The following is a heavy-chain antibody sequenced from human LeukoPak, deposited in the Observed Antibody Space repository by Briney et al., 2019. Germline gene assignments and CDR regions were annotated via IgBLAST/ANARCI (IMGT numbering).Heavy chain of an antibody. CDR3: ARGELSSGWDLGDAFDI. D-gene: IGHD6-19*01. J-gene: IGHJ3*02. V-gene: IGHV4-4*07. Sequence: RSETLSLTCTLSVGSMSSYYWSWIRQPAGEGREWVGRIYTSGRTNYNPSLKSRVTMSVDTSKNQFSLKLSSVTAAETAVYYCARGELSSGWDLGDAFDIWGQGTMVTVSS. CDR1: VGSMSSYY. CDR2: IYTSGRT.